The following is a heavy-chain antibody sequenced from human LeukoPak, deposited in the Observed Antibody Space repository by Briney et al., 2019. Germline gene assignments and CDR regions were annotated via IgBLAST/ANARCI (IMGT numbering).Heavy chain of an antibody. V-gene: IGHV3-48*01. J-gene: IGHJ4*02. CDR3: ARDQFSYYDSSGYYYGADY. Sequence: GGSLRLSCAASGFTFSSYGMHWVRQAPGKGLEWVSYISSSGSTIYYADSVKGRFTISRDNAKNSLYLQMNSLRAEDTAVYYCARDQFSYYDSSGYYYGADYWGQGTLVTVSS. CDR2: ISSSGSTI. D-gene: IGHD3-22*01. CDR1: GFTFSSYG.